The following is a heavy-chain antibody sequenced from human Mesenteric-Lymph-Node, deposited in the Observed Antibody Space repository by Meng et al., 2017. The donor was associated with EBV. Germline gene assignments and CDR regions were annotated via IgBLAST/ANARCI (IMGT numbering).Heavy chain of an antibody. CDR1: GGSFSGYY. CDR3: ARSGATHGANLDY. J-gene: IGHJ4*02. Sequence: QVQLQQWGAGLLKPSEXLSLTCAVYGGSFSGYYWSWIRQPPGKGLEWIGEINHSGSTNYNPSLKSRVTISVDTSKNQFSLKLSSVTAADTAVYYCARSGATHGANLDYWGQGTLVTVSS. CDR2: INHSGST. D-gene: IGHD1-26*01. V-gene: IGHV4-34*01.